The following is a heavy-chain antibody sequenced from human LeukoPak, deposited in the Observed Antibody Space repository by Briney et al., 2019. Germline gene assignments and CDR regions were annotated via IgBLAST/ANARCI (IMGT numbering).Heavy chain of an antibody. CDR2: INHSGST. D-gene: IGHD6-13*01. Sequence: SQTLSLTCTVSGGSISSGDYYWSWIRQPPGKGLEWIGGINHSGSTNYNPSLKSRVTISVDKSKNQFSLKLSSVTAADTAVYYCARDVGEQQLVNWFDPWGQGTLVTVSS. CDR3: ARDVGEQQLVNWFDP. V-gene: IGHV4-39*07. J-gene: IGHJ5*02. CDR1: GGSISSGDYY.